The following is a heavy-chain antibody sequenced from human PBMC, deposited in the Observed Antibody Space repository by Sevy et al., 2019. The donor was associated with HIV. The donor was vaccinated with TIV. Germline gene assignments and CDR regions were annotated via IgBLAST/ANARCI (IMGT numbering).Heavy chain of an antibody. D-gene: IGHD5-18*01. V-gene: IGHV3-11*06. CDR1: GFTFSDYY. J-gene: IGHJ4*02. Sequence: GGSLRLSCTASGFTFSDYYMSWIRQAPGKGLEWVSDISTSSNYINYAASVKGRFTISRHNAKNSLYLQMNSLRAEDTAVYFCARVRYNYGQHYFDYWGQGTLVTVSS. CDR2: ISTSSNYI. CDR3: ARVRYNYGQHYFDY.